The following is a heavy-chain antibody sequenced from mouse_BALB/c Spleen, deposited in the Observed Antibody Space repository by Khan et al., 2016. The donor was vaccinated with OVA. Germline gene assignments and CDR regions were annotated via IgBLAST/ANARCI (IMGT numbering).Heavy chain of an antibody. D-gene: IGHD2-14*01. Sequence: QVQLQQSGAELARPGASVKMSCKASGYTFTSYTIHWIKLRPGQGLEWIGYINPSNGYTNYNQKFKDKATLTADKSSTTAYMQLSSLTSDDSAVXNWVRDGAYYRNDGWFAYWGQGTLVTVSA. CDR1: GYTFTSYT. V-gene: IGHV1-4*01. CDR3: VRDGAYYRNDGWFAY. CDR2: INPSNGYT. J-gene: IGHJ3*01.